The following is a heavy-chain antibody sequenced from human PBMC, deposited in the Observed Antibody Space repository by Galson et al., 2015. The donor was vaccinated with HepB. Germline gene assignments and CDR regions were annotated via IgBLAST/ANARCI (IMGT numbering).Heavy chain of an antibody. V-gene: IGHV3-48*03. D-gene: IGHD3-16*01. CDR1: GFPFSSYE. Sequence: SLRLSCAASGFPFSSYEMNWVRQAPGKGPEWLSYINNGGTTMYYADSVKGRFSISRDNAKNSLYLYMNSLRAEDTAVYYCAKHSNAVSMGEWGQGTLVTVSS. CDR2: INNGGTTM. J-gene: IGHJ4*02. CDR3: AKHSNAVSMGE.